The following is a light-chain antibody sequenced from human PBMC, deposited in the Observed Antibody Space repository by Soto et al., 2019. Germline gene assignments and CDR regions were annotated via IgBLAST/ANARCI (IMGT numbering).Light chain of an antibody. J-gene: IGLJ1*01. V-gene: IGLV2-8*01. CDR2: EVN. Sequence: QSVLTQPPSASGFPGQSVAISCTGTSSDVGGYNYVSWYQQHPGKAPKLMIYEVNKRPSGVPDRFAGSKSGNTASLTVSGLQAEDEADYYCSSYAGSSNVVGTGTKVTVL. CDR3: SSYAGSSNV. CDR1: SSDVGGYNY.